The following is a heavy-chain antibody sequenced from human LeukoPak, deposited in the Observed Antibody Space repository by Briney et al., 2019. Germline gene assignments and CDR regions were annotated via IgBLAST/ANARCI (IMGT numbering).Heavy chain of an antibody. CDR2: INSDGSST. Sequence: GGSLRLSCAASGFTFGSYWMHWVRQAPGKGLVWVSRINSDGSSTSYADSVKGRFTISRDNAKNTLYLQMNSLRAEDTAVYYCARDSTSSAYKSSPGYWGQGTLVTVSS. CDR1: GFTFGSYW. CDR3: ARDSTSSAYKSSPGY. D-gene: IGHD3-22*01. J-gene: IGHJ4*02. V-gene: IGHV3-74*01.